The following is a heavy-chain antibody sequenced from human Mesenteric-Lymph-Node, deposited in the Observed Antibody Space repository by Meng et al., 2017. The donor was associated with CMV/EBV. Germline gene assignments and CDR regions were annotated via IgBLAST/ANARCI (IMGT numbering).Heavy chain of an antibody. CDR2: IKEDGSEK. D-gene: IGHD2-15*01. CDR3: ARGCVLGYCSGGSSRGMDV. V-gene: IGHV3-7*03. J-gene: IGHJ6*02. Sequence: GESLKISCEASGFTFSNYWMSWVRQGPGKGLEWVANIKEDGSEKYYVDSVKGRFTISRDNAKNSLYLQMNSLRAEDTAVYYCARGCVLGYCSGGSSRGMDVWGQGTTVTVSS. CDR1: GFTFSNYW.